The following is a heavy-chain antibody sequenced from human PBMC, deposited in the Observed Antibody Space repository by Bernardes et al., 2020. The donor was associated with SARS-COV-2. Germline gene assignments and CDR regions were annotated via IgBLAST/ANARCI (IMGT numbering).Heavy chain of an antibody. CDR3: ARDRNMIVVPSADY. CDR2: ISSSSSYI. CDR1: GFTFSSYS. D-gene: IGHD3-22*01. V-gene: IGHV3-21*01. Sequence: GGSLRLSCAASGFTFSSYSMNWVRQAPGKGLEWVSSISSSSSYIYYADSVKGRFTISRDNAKNSLYLQMNSLRAEDTAVYYCARDRNMIVVPSADYWGQGTLVTVSS. J-gene: IGHJ4*02.